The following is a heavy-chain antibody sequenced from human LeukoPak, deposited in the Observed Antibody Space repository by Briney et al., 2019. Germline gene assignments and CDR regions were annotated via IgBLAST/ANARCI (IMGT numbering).Heavy chain of an antibody. CDR3: ARQADSSAFAY. Sequence: GAPLQISSKGLGSEFTSYWIGWGRPMPGKGLECIDIIYPDDSDTSYSPSLQGHVTISAYKSIDTPYLQCTSLEASDTAMYYCARQADSSAFAYWGQGTLVTVSS. CDR2: IYPDDSDT. D-gene: IGHD3-22*01. CDR1: GSEFTSYW. J-gene: IGHJ4*02. V-gene: IGHV5-51*01.